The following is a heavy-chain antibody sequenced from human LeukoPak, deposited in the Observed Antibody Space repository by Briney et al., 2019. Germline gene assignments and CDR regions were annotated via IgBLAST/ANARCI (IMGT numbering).Heavy chain of an antibody. CDR3: ARADYYSVDY. Sequence: SETLSLTCAVYGGSFSGYYWSWIRQPPGKGLEWIGEINHSGSTNYNPSLKSRVTISVDTSKNQFSLKLSSVTAADTAVYYCARADYYSVDYWGQGTLATVSS. CDR2: INHSGST. J-gene: IGHJ4*02. CDR1: GGSFSGYY. V-gene: IGHV4-34*01. D-gene: IGHD2-21*01.